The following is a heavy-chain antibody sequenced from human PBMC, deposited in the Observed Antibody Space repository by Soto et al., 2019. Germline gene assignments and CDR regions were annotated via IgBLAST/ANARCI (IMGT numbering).Heavy chain of an antibody. CDR2: ISWNSGSI. Sequence: GGSLRLSCAASGFTFDDYAMHWVRQAPGKGLEWVSGISWNSGSIGYADSVKGRFTISRDNAKNSLYLQMNSLRAEDTALYYCAKDYSGAFDIWGQGTMVTVSS. J-gene: IGHJ3*02. CDR1: GFTFDDYA. D-gene: IGHD2-15*01. CDR3: AKDYSGAFDI. V-gene: IGHV3-9*01.